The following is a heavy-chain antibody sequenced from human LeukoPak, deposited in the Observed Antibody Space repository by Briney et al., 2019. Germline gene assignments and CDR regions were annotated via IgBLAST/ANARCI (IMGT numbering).Heavy chain of an antibody. CDR2: IKQDGSEK. Sequence: GGSLRLSCAASGFTFSSYSMNWVRQAPGKGLEWVANIKQDGSEKYYVDSVKGRFTISRDNAKNSLYLQMNSLRAEDTAVYYCATQGGIDYWGQGTLVTVSS. V-gene: IGHV3-7*01. CDR1: GFTFSSYS. D-gene: IGHD3-16*01. CDR3: ATQGGIDY. J-gene: IGHJ4*02.